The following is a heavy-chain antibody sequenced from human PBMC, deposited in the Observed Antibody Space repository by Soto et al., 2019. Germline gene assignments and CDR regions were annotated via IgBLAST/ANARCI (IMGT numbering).Heavy chain of an antibody. J-gene: IGHJ4*02. Sequence: SITCTVSGGSISSYYWSWIRQPAGKGLEWIGRIYTSGSTNYNPSLKSRVTMSVDTSKNQFSLKLSSVTAADTAVYYCARDLVVTAMPRGFDYWGQGTLVTVSS. V-gene: IGHV4-4*07. CDR3: ARDLVVTAMPRGFDY. CDR1: GGSISSYY. CDR2: IYTSGST. D-gene: IGHD2-21*02.